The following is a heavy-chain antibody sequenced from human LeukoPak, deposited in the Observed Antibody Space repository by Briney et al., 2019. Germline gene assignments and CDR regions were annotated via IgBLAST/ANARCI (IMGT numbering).Heavy chain of an antibody. V-gene: IGHV3-9*01. CDR3: ARFAKGYGSGDIDY. CDR2: ISWNSGSI. Sequence: PGGSLRLSCAASGFTFDDYAMHWVRQAPGKGLEWVSGISWNSGSIGYADSVKGRFTISRDNAKNSLHLQMNSLRAEDTAVYYCARFAKGYGSGDIDYWGQGTLVTVSS. CDR1: GFTFDDYA. J-gene: IGHJ4*02. D-gene: IGHD3-10*01.